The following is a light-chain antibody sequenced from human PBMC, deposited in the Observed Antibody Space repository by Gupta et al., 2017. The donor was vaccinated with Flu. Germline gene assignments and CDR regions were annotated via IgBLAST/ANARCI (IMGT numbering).Light chain of an antibody. CDR2: WAS. CDR3: QQYYSTPLT. J-gene: IGKJ4*01. CDR1: QSVLYSSNNKNY. Sequence: DIVLTQSPDSLPVSLGDRGSINCKSSQSVLYSSNNKNYLAWYQQKPGQPPKLLIYWASTRESGVPDRFSGSGSGTDFTLTISSLQAEDVAVYYCQQYYSTPLTFGGGTKVEIK. V-gene: IGKV4-1*01.